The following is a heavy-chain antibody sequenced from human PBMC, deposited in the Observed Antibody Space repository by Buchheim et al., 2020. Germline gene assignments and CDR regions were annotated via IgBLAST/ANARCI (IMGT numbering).Heavy chain of an antibody. V-gene: IGHV4-34*01. CDR3: ARSCRAKRVVCR. Sequence: QVQLQQWGAGLLKPSETLSLTCAVSGGSFSGYYWSWIRQPPGKGLEWIGEINHSGSTNYNPSLKSRVTISVDTSKNQFSLQLSSVTAADTAVYYCARSCRAKRVVCRWGQGTL. CDR2: INHSGST. J-gene: IGHJ4*02. CDR1: GGSFSGYY. D-gene: IGHD2-8*01.